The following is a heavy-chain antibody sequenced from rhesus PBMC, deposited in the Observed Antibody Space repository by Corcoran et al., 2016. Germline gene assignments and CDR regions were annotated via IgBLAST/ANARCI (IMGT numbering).Heavy chain of an antibody. V-gene: IGHV4-99*02. Sequence: QVQLQESGRGLVKPSETLSLTCAVSGYSISSGYDWGWIRQPPGKGLEDTGCISGSSGFTYYNPTLKSRVPISKDTSKNQFSLKLTSVTAADTAVYYCGRGAAIDYWGQGVLVTVSS. J-gene: IGHJ4*01. CDR3: GRGAAIDY. CDR1: GYSISSGYD. D-gene: IGHD6-25*01. CDR2: ISGSSGFT.